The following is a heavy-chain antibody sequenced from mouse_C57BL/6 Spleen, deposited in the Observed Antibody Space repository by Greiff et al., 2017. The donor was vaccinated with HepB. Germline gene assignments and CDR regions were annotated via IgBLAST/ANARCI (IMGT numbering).Heavy chain of an antibody. Sequence: VQLQQPGAELVKPGASVKLSCKASGYTFTSYWMHWVKQRPGQGLEWIGMIHPNSGSTNYNEKFKSKATLTVDKSSSTAYMQLSSLTSEDSAVYYCGITTVLGSYAMDYWGQGTSVTVSS. CDR3: GITTVLGSYAMDY. J-gene: IGHJ4*01. CDR2: IHPNSGST. V-gene: IGHV1-64*01. CDR1: GYTFTSYW. D-gene: IGHD1-1*01.